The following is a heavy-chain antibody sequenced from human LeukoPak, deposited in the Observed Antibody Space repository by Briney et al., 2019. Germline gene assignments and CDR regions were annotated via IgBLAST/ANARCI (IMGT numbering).Heavy chain of an antibody. CDR1: GFTFSNND. J-gene: IGHJ4*02. V-gene: IGHV3-23*01. CDR3: AKESTLTTAYFDY. D-gene: IGHD4-17*01. Sequence: GGSLTLSCAASGFTFSNNDMSWVRHAPGKGLEWVSAITDSGTTYYADSVKGRFTISRDNSRSTLYLQVNSLSAEDTALYYCAKESTLTTAYFDYWGQGTLVTVSS. CDR2: ITDSGTT.